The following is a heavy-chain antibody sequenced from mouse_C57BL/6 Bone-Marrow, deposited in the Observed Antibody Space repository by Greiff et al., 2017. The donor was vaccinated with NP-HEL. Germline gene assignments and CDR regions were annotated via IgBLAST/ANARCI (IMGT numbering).Heavy chain of an antibody. CDR3: ARKHPDYYGSSYRYFDV. D-gene: IGHD1-1*01. V-gene: IGHV1-52*01. CDR1: GYTFTSYW. CDR2: IDPSDSET. Sequence: VQLQQPGAELVRPGSSVKLSCKASGYTFTSYWMHWVKQRPIQGLEWIGNIDPSDSETHYNQKFKDKATLTVDKSSSTAYMQLSSLTSEDSAVYYCARKHPDYYGSSYRYFDVWGTGTTVTVSS. J-gene: IGHJ1*03.